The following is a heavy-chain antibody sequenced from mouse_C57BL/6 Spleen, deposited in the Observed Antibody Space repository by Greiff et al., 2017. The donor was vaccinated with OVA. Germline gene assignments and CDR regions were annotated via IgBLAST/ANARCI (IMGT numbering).Heavy chain of an antibody. V-gene: IGHV3-6*01. Sequence: DVKLQESGPGLVKPSQSLSLTCSVTGYSITSGYYWNWIRQFPGNKLEWMGYISYDGSNNYNPSLKNRISITRDTSKNQFFLKLNSVTTEDTATYYCARTVLHFDYWGQGTTLTVSS. J-gene: IGHJ2*01. CDR2: ISYDGSN. CDR3: ARTVLHFDY. CDR1: GYSITSGYY. D-gene: IGHD2-1*01.